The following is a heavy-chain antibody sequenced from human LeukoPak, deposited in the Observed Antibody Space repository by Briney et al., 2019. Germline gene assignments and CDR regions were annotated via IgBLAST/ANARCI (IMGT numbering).Heavy chain of an antibody. D-gene: IGHD3-9*01. CDR3: ARRYDILTYFDY. V-gene: IGHV4-39*01. CDR2: IYYSGST. J-gene: IGHJ4*02. CDR1: GGSISSSSYY. Sequence: SETLSLTCTVSGGSISSSSYYWGWIRQPPGKGLEWIGSIYYSGSTYYNPSLKSRVTISVDTSKNQFSLKLSSVTAADTAVYFCARRYDILTYFDYWGQGTLVTVSS.